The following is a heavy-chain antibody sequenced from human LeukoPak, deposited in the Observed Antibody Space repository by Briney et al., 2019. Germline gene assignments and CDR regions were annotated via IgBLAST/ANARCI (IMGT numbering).Heavy chain of an antibody. CDR1: GFTFDDYA. CDR3: AKDMTLLNYDILTGLDY. CDR2: ISWNSGSI. V-gene: IGHV3-9*01. J-gene: IGHJ4*02. Sequence: GRSLRLSCAASGFTFDDYAMHWVRQAPGKGLEWVSGISWNSGSIGYADSVKGRFTISRDNAKNSLYLQMNSLRAEDTALYYCAKDMTLLNYDILTGLDYWGQGALVTVSS. D-gene: IGHD3-9*01.